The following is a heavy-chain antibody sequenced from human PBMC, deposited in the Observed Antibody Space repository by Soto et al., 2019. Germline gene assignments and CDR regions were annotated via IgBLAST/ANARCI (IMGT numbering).Heavy chain of an antibody. D-gene: IGHD7-27*01. CDR2: TYYGSKWYN. CDR1: GDSVSSNSAA. CDR3: ERDNGGERMATNAFDI. J-gene: IGHJ3*02. V-gene: IGHV6-1*01. Sequence: SQTLSLTCAISGDSVSSNSAAWNWIRQSPSRGLEWLGRTYYGSKWYNDYAVSVKSRITINPDTSKNQFSLQLNSVTPEDTAVYYCERDNGGERMATNAFDIWGQGTMVTVSS.